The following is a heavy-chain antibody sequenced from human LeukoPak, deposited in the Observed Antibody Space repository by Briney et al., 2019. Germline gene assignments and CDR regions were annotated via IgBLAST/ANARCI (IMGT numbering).Heavy chain of an antibody. D-gene: IGHD6-13*01. CDR2: INHSGST. CDR1: GGSFSGYY. J-gene: IGHJ4*02. V-gene: IGHV4-34*01. CDR3: ARAPEAPWSYSSSWYRDY. Sequence: SETLSLTCAVYGGSFSGYYWSWIRQPPGKGLEWIGEINHSGSTNYNPSLKSRVTISVDTSKNQFSLKLSSVTAADTAVYYCARAPEAPWSYSSSWYRDYWGQGTLVTVSS.